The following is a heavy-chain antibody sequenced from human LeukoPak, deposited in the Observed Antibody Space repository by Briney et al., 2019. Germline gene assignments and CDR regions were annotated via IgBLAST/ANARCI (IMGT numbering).Heavy chain of an antibody. D-gene: IGHD3-10*01. J-gene: IGHJ3*02. V-gene: IGHV4-39*07. CDR2: IYYSGST. Sequence: SETLSLTCTVSGGSISSSSYYWGWIRQPPGKGLEWIGSIYYSGSTYYNPSLKSRVTISVDTSKNQFSLKLSSVTVADTAVYYCARSLYYYGADAFDIWGQGTKVTVSS. CDR3: ARSLYYYGADAFDI. CDR1: GGSISSSSYY.